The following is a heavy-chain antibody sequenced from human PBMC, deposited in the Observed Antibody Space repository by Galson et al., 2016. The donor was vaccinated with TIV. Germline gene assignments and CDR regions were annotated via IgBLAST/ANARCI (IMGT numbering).Heavy chain of an antibody. CDR3: ARGPTTRRGYYGLDI. D-gene: IGHD1-26*01. Sequence: SLRLSCAASGFSLSDYAMTWVRQAPGKGLEWVSDISGRGGTTHYADSVKGRFTISRDNSKNTLYLHRSSLRAEDTALYYCARGPTTRRGYYGLDIWGQGTTVTVSS. CDR1: GFSLSDYA. J-gene: IGHJ6*02. V-gene: IGHV3-23*01. CDR2: ISGRGGTT.